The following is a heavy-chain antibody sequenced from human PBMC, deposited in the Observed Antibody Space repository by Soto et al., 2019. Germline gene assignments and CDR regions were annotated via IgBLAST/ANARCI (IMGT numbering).Heavy chain of an antibody. CDR1: GYTFINYY. D-gene: IGHD6-6*01. Sequence: QVQLVQSGAEVKKPGASVKVSCKASGYTFINYYMHWVRPAPGQGLEWMGWINPNSGATNLAQKFQGSVTMTRDTSISTAYMELTRLTSDDTAVYYCARGRGSSSNNFFDPWGQGTLVTVSS. CDR3: ARGRGSSSNNFFDP. V-gene: IGHV1-2*02. CDR2: INPNSGAT. J-gene: IGHJ5*02.